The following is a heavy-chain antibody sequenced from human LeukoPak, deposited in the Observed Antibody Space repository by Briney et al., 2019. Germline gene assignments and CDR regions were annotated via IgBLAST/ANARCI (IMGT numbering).Heavy chain of an antibody. V-gene: IGHV3-21*01. D-gene: IGHD3-16*01. Sequence: GGSLRLSCAASGFTFSSYSMTWVRQASGKGLEWVSSISSSSSYIYYADSVKGRFTISRDNAKNSLYLQMNSLRAEDTAVYYCARDLIIWGASLLGAFDIWGQGTMVTVSS. CDR1: GFTFSSYS. J-gene: IGHJ3*02. CDR3: ARDLIIWGASLLGAFDI. CDR2: ISSSSSYI.